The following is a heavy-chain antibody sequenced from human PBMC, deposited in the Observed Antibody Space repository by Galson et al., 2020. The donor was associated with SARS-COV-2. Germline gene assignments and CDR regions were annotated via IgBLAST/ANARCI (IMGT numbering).Heavy chain of an antibody. CDR2: INHSGST. CDR1: GGSFSGYY. J-gene: IGHJ5*02. V-gene: IGHV4-34*01. D-gene: IGHD3-10*01. Sequence: SETLSLTCAVYGGSFSGYYWSWIRQPPGKGLEWIGEINHSGSTNYNPSLKSRVTISVDTSKNQFSLKLSSVTAADTAVYYCARYVLLWFGELFWFDPWGQGTLVTVSS. CDR3: ARYVLLWFGELFWFDP.